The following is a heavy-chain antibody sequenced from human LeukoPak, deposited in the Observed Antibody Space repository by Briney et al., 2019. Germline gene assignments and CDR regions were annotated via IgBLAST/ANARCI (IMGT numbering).Heavy chain of an antibody. Sequence: SETLSLTCAVYGGSFSGYYWSWIRQPPGKGLEWIGEINHSESTNYNPSLKSRVTMSVDTSKNQFSLKLSSVTAADTAVYYCARGRFRIAARPMYNWFDPWGQGTLVTVSS. CDR1: GGSFSGYY. CDR2: INHSEST. V-gene: IGHV4-34*01. D-gene: IGHD6-6*01. J-gene: IGHJ5*02. CDR3: ARGRFRIAARPMYNWFDP.